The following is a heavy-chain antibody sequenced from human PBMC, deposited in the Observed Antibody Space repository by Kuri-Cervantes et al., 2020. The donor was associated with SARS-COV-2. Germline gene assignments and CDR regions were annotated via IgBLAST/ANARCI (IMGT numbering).Heavy chain of an antibody. J-gene: IGHJ4*02. Sequence: GESLKISCAASGFTFSNAWMSWVRQAPGKGLEWVSVIYSGGSTYYADSVKGRFTISRDNSKNSLYLQMNSLRTEDTALYYCAKEGYCSGGSCYYYFDYWGQGTLVTVSS. CDR1: GFTFSNAW. V-gene: IGHV3-53*05. CDR3: AKEGYCSGGSCYYYFDY. CDR2: IYSGGST. D-gene: IGHD2-15*01.